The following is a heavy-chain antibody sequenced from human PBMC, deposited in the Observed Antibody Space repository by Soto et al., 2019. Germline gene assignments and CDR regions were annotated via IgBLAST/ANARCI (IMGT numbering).Heavy chain of an antibody. V-gene: IGHV1-69*01. Sequence: QVQLVQSGAEVKKPGSSVKVSCKASGGTFSSYSISWVRQAPGQGLEWMGGIIPIFGTADYAQKFQGRVTITADESTSTDYMELSSLRSEDTAVYYCALEYSSSPPYYPIGYWGQGTLVTVSS. CDR3: ALEYSSSPPYYPIGY. D-gene: IGHD6-6*01. CDR2: IIPIFGTA. CDR1: GGTFSSYS. J-gene: IGHJ4*02.